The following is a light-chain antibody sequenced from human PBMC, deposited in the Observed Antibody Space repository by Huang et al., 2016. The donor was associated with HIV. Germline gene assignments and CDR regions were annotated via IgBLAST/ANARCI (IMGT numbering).Light chain of an antibody. CDR3: QQSYSTPYT. CDR2: ATS. J-gene: IGKJ2*01. CDR1: QSISSY. Sequence: DIQMTQSPSSLSASVGDRVTITCRASQSISSYLNWYQHKPGKAPNLLIYATSSFQSGVPSRFSGSGSGTDFTLTISSLQPEDFATYYCQQSYSTPYTFGQGTKLEIK. V-gene: IGKV1-39*01.